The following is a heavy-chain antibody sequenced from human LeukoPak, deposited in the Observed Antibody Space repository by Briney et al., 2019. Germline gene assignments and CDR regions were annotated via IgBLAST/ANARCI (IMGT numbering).Heavy chain of an antibody. CDR3: ARDKSTSNYGSGTPGIDY. CDR2: INPSGGST. CDR1: GYTFTRHY. J-gene: IGHJ4*02. Sequence: ASVKVSCKASGYTFTRHYMNWVRQAPGQGLEWMGIINPSGGSTSYAQKFQGRVTMTRDTSTSTVYMELSSLRSEDTAVYYCARDKSTSNYGSGTPGIDYWGQGTLVTVSS. V-gene: IGHV1-46*01. D-gene: IGHD3-10*01.